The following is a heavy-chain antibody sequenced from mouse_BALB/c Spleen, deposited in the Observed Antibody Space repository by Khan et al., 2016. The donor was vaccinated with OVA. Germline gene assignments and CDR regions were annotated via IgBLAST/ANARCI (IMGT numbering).Heavy chain of an antibody. CDR1: GYTFTSYT. CDR3: VRDGAYHRNDGWFAY. V-gene: IGHV1-4*01. Sequence: QVRLQQSGAELARPGASVKMSCKASGYTFTSYTIHWIKERPGQGLEWIGYINPSNGYTNYNQKFKDKATLTTDKSSTTAYMQLSRLTSDDSAVYNCVRDGAYHRNDGWFAYWGQGTLVTVSA. J-gene: IGHJ3*01. CDR2: INPSNGYT. D-gene: IGHD2-14*01.